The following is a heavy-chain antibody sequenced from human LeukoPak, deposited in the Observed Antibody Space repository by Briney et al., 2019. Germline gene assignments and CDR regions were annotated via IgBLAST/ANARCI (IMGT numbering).Heavy chain of an antibody. CDR2: IYYSGST. Sequence: SETLSLTCTVSGGSISSGGYYWSWIRQHPGKGLEWIGNIYYSGSTYYNPSLKSRVTISVDTSKNQFSLKLSSVTAADTAVYYCARIVVVTATSVYFDYWGQGTLVTVSS. V-gene: IGHV4-31*03. D-gene: IGHD2-21*02. J-gene: IGHJ4*02. CDR3: ARIVVVTATSVYFDY. CDR1: GGSISSGGYY.